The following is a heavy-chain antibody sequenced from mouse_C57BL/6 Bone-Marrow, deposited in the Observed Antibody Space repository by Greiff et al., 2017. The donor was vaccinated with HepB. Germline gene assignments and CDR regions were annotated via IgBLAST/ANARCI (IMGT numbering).Heavy chain of an antibody. CDR3: TRDDYGTVYFDY. CDR1: GFTFSSYA. D-gene: IGHD1-1*01. Sequence: EVRLVESGEGLVKPGGSLKLSCAASGFTFSSYAMSWVRQTPEKRLEWVAYISSGGDYIYYADTVKGRFTISRDNARNTLYLQMSSLKSEDTAMYYCTRDDYGTVYFDYWGQGTTLTVSS. V-gene: IGHV5-9-1*02. CDR2: ISSGGDYI. J-gene: IGHJ2*01.